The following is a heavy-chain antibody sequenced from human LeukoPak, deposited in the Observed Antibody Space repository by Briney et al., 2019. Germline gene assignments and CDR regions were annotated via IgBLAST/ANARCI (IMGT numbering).Heavy chain of an antibody. Sequence: PGGSLRLSCAASGFTFDDYAMHWVRQAPGKGLEWVSLISGDGGSTYYADSVKGRFTISRDNSKNSLYLQMNSLRTEDTALYYCAASLGGSYCHDALDIWGQGTMVTVSS. D-gene: IGHD1-26*01. CDR3: AASLGGSYCHDALDI. CDR1: GFTFDDYA. J-gene: IGHJ3*02. V-gene: IGHV3-43*02. CDR2: ISGDGGST.